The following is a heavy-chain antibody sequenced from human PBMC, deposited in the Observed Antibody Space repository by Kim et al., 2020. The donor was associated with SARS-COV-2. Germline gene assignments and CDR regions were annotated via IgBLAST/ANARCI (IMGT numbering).Heavy chain of an antibody. D-gene: IGHD6-13*01. Sequence: NYNPSLKSRVTISVDKSKNQFSLKLSSVTAADTAVYYCAREVSVAAAGTDWGQGTLVTVSS. CDR3: AREVSVAAAGTD. V-gene: IGHV4-4*02. J-gene: IGHJ4*02.